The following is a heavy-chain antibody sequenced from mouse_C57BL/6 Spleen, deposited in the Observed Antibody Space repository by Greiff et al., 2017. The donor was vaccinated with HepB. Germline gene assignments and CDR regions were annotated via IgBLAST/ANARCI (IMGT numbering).Heavy chain of an antibody. D-gene: IGHD2-14*01. CDR2: IDPSDSYT. CDR3: ARGVGVGSFDY. CDR1: GYTFTSYW. J-gene: IGHJ2*01. V-gene: IGHV1-50*01. Sequence: QVQLKQPGAELVKPGASVKLSCKASGYTFTSYWMQWVKQRPGQGLEWIGEIDPSDSYTNYNQKFKGKATLTVDTSSSTAYMQLSSLTSEDSAVYYCARGVGVGSFDYWGQGTTLTVSS.